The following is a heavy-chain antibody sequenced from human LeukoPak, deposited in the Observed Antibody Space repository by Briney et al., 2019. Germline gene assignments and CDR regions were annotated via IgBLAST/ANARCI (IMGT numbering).Heavy chain of an antibody. Sequence: GESLKISCKGSGYSFTSYWIGWVRQMPGKGLEWMGIIYPCDSDTRYSPSFQGQVTISADKSISTAYLQLSSLKASDTALYYCATLGTVVTYDAFDIWGQGTMVTVSS. CDR1: GYSFTSYW. J-gene: IGHJ3*02. V-gene: IGHV5-51*01. CDR3: ATLGTVVTYDAFDI. CDR2: IYPCDSDT. D-gene: IGHD4-23*01.